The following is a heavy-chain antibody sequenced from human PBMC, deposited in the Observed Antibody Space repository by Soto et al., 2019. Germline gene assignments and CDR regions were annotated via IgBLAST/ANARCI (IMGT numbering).Heavy chain of an antibody. D-gene: IGHD6-13*01. J-gene: IGHJ4*02. Sequence: RGESLKISCKGSGYSFTSYWIGWVRQMPGKGLEWMGIIYPGDSDTRYSPSFQGQVTISADKSISTAYLQWSSLKASDTAMYYCARRPGIAAAGGVFDYWGQGTLVTVSS. CDR2: IYPGDSDT. CDR3: ARRPGIAAAGGVFDY. V-gene: IGHV5-51*01. CDR1: GYSFTSYW.